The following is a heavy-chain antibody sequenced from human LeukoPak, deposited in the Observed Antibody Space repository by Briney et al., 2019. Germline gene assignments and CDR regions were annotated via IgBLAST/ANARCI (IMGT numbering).Heavy chain of an antibody. CDR3: ARDAPPYYYYMDV. CDR1: DGSIGSHY. V-gene: IGHV4-4*07. CDR2: VHNRGIT. Sequence: PSETLSLTCTVSDGSIGSHYWSRIRQPAGRGLEWIGRVHNRGITNYNPSLQGRVTMSVDTSKSQFSLRLTSVTVADTAVYFCARDAPPYYYYMDVWGKGTPVTVSS. J-gene: IGHJ6*03.